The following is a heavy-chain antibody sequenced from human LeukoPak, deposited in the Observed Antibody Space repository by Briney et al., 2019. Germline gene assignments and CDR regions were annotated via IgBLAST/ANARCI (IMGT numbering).Heavy chain of an antibody. CDR2: LTSSSNTF. D-gene: IGHD3-22*01. CDR1: GFTFSSYS. Sequence: GGSLRLSCEVSGFTFSSYSMTWVRQVPGKGLEWIAYLTSSSNTFYYADSVRGRFIISRDNARNSLFLQMNNLTVEDTAVYYCARSLSGYVPLCAFWGQGTLVTVSS. V-gene: IGHV3-48*01. CDR3: ARSLSGYVPLCAF. J-gene: IGHJ4*02.